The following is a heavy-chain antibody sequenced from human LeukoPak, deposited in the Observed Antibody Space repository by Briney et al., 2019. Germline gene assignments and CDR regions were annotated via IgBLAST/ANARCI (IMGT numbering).Heavy chain of an antibody. D-gene: IGHD2-2*01. CDR2: ISGSGDSI. Sequence: GGSLRLSCAAPGFSFSNYAMNWVRQAPGKGLEWVSGISGSGDSIYYADSVKGRFTISRDNSKNTLYLQMNSQRVEDTAVYYCAKGLSASYYSDFDYWGQETLVTVSS. CDR3: AKGLSASYYSDFDY. J-gene: IGHJ4*02. CDR1: GFSFSNYA. V-gene: IGHV3-23*01.